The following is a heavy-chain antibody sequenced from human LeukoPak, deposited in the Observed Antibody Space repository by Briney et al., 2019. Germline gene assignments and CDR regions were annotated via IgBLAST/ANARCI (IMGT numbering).Heavy chain of an antibody. J-gene: IGHJ6*03. CDR2: ISSSSSYI. V-gene: IGHV3-21*01. D-gene: IGHD6-13*01. CDR3: ARGGSSWLIPEYYYYYYYMDV. CDR1: GFTFSSYS. Sequence: PGGSLRLSCAASGFTFSSYSMNWVRQAPGKGLEWVSSISSSSSYIYYADSVKGRFTISRDNAKNSLYLQMNSLRAEDTAVYYCARGGSSWLIPEYYYYYYYMDVWGKGTTVTVSS.